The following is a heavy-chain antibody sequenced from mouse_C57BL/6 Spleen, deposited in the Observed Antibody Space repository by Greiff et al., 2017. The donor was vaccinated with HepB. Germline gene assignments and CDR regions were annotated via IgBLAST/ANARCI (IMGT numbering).Heavy chain of an antibody. Sequence: QVQLQQPGAELVMPGASVKLSCKASGYTFTSYWMHWVKQRPGQGLEWIGEIAPSDSYTNYNQKFKGKSTLTVDKSSSTAYMQLSSLTSEDSAVYYCARYDSDAMDYWGQGTSVTVSS. CDR2: IAPSDSYT. D-gene: IGHD2-4*01. CDR1: GYTFTSYW. J-gene: IGHJ4*01. V-gene: IGHV1-69*01. CDR3: ARYDSDAMDY.